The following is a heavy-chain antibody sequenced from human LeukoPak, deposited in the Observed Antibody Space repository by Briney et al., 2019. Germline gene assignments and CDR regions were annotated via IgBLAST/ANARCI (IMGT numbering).Heavy chain of an antibody. CDR2: ISYDGSNK. CDR1: GFTFSSYG. D-gene: IGHD3-16*01. CDR3: SRARGELTSYPYYYYGMDV. Sequence: PGRSLRLSCAASGFTFSSYGMHWVRQAPGKGLEWVAVISYDGSNKYYADSVKGRFTISRDNSKNTLYLQMNSLRAKDTAVYYCSRARGELTSYPYYYYGMDVWGKGTTVTVSS. V-gene: IGHV3-30*03. J-gene: IGHJ6*04.